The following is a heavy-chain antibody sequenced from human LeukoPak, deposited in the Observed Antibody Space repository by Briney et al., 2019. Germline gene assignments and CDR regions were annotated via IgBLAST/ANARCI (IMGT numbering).Heavy chain of an antibody. CDR3: ARAKEEYWGPKTFDY. V-gene: IGHV4-59*01. D-gene: IGHD7-27*01. CDR1: GGSISNYY. J-gene: IGHJ4*02. CDR2: IYYSGST. Sequence: PSETLSLTCTVSGGSISNYYWSWIRQPPWKGLEWIGYIYYSGSTNYNPSLKSRVTISVDTSKNQFSLKLSSVTAADTAVYYCARAKEEYWGPKTFDYWGQGTLVTVSS.